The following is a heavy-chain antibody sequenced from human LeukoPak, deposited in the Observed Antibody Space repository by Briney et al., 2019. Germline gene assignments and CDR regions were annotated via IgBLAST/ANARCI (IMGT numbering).Heavy chain of an antibody. D-gene: IGHD6-19*01. CDR1: GYNFSNYW. Sequence: GESLKISCKGSGYNFSNYWSAWVRQMPGKGLEWMGIIYPGDFDTRYSPSFQGQVTISADKSISTAYLQWSSLKASDTAMYYCARDIAVAGTGVEYYYGMDVWGQGTTVTVSS. CDR3: ARDIAVAGTGVEYYYGMDV. V-gene: IGHV5-51*01. CDR2: IYPGDFDT. J-gene: IGHJ6*02.